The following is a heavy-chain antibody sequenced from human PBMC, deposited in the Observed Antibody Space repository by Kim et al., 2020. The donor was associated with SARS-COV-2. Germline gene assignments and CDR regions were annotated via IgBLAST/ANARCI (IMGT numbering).Heavy chain of an antibody. CDR1: GGSLSNFY. CDR3: ARGGRDGYNGWFDP. D-gene: IGHD2-21*01. Sequence: SETLSLTCTVSGGSLSNFYWNWIRQPAGKVLEWIGRIYGSGTTNFNPSLRSRVTLSLDTSKNEFSLDLTSLTAADTAIYYCARGGRDGYNGWFDPWGQGT. V-gene: IGHV4-4*07. J-gene: IGHJ5*02. CDR2: IYGSGTT.